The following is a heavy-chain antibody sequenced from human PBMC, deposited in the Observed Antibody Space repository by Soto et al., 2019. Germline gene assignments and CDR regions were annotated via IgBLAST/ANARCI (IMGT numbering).Heavy chain of an antibody. CDR3: ARDLVGATIFDY. CDR1: GFTFSSYA. D-gene: IGHD1-26*01. V-gene: IGHV3-30-3*01. CDR2: ISYDGSNK. Sequence: QVQLVESGGGVIQPGRSLRLSCAASGFTFSSYAMHWVRQAPGKGLEWVAVISYDGSNKYYADSVKGRFTISRDNSKNTLYLQMNSLTAEDTAVYYCARDLVGATIFDYWGQGTLVTVSS. J-gene: IGHJ4*02.